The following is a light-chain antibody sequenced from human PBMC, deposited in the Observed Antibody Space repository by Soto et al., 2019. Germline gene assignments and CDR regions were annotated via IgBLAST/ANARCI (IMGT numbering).Light chain of an antibody. CDR3: KQYNNWLWT. V-gene: IGKV3-15*01. Sequence: EIVMTQSPATLSVSPGERATLSCRASQSVSSNLAWYQQKPGQAPRLLIYGASTRATGIPARFSGSGSWTEFTLTISSLQSQDFAVYYCKQYNNWLWTFGQGTKVEIK. J-gene: IGKJ1*01. CDR2: GAS. CDR1: QSVSSN.